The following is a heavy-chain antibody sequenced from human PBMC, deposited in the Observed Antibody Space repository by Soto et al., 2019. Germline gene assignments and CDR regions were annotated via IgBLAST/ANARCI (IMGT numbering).Heavy chain of an antibody. CDR3: ARHSGSITIFGVVIPDSYYYYGMDV. CDR1: GGSISSSSYY. V-gene: IGHV4-39*01. D-gene: IGHD3-3*01. Sequence: SATLSVTGTVSGGSISSSSYYWGWIRQPPGKGLEWIGSIYDIGSTYYNPSLKSRVTISVDTSKNQFSLKLSSVTAADTAVYYCARHSGSITIFGVVIPDSYYYYGMDVWGQGTTVTSP. CDR2: IYDIGST. J-gene: IGHJ6*02.